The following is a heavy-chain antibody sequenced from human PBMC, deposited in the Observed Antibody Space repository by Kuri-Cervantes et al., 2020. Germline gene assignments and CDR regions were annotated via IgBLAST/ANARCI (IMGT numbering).Heavy chain of an antibody. CDR2: IYYSGST. Sequence: SCTVSGASINSGGYYWSWIRQHPGKGLEWIGYIYYSGSTYYNPSLKSRVSISVDTPKNQFSLKLNSVTAADTAVFYCARRGLGLQNWFDPWGQGTLVTVSS. CDR1: GASINSGGYY. CDR3: ARRGLGLQNWFDP. V-gene: IGHV4-31*02. J-gene: IGHJ5*02. D-gene: IGHD2-15*01.